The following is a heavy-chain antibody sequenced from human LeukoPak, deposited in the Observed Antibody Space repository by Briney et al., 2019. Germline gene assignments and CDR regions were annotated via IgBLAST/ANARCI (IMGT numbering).Heavy chain of an antibody. V-gene: IGHV3-74*01. Sequence: PGGSLRLSCAASGFTFSSYWMHWVRQAPGKGLVWVSRINSDGSSTSYADSVKGRFTISRDNAKNTLYLQMNSLRAEDTAVYYCARDGEMAPIIYYYGMDVWGQGTTVTVSS. CDR1: GFTFSSYW. D-gene: IGHD5-24*01. CDR2: INSDGSST. CDR3: ARDGEMAPIIYYYGMDV. J-gene: IGHJ6*02.